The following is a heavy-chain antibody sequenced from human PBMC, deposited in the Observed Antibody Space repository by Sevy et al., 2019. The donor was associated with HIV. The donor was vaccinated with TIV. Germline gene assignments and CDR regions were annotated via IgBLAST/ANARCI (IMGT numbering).Heavy chain of an antibody. CDR3: ARGGYYYDNTAYYPFDY. CDR2: IWSDGAYK. J-gene: IGHJ4*02. CDR1: GFTFSSYG. D-gene: IGHD3-22*01. Sequence: GGSLRLSCEASGFTFSSYGMHWVRQAPGKGLEWVAIIWSDGAYKYYADSVKGRFTISRDNSKNTRYLQMDSMRAEDTAVYFCARGGYYYDNTAYYPFDYWGQGTLVTVSS. V-gene: IGHV3-33*01.